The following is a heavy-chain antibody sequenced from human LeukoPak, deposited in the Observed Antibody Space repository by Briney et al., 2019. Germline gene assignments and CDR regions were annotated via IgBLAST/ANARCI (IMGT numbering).Heavy chain of an antibody. J-gene: IGHJ4*02. Sequence: SETLSLTCAVYGGSFGGYYWSWIRQPPGKGLEWIGEINHSGSTNYNPSLKSRVTISVDTSKNQFPLKLSSVTAADTAVYYCAARPTRGYSYGYRPPVDYWGQGTLVTVSS. V-gene: IGHV4-34*01. CDR2: INHSGST. CDR1: GGSFGGYY. D-gene: IGHD5-18*01. CDR3: AARPTRGYSYGYRPPVDY.